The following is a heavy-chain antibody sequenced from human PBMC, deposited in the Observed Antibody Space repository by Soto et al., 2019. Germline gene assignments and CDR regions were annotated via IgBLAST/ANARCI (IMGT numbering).Heavy chain of an antibody. Sequence: PGGSLRLSCAVSGFTFSSYAMSWVRQAPGKGLEWVSVISGSGSSTYYADSVKGRFTISRDNSKNMLYLQMNSLRAEDTAVYYCAKNHGPLYSEIDYWGQGTLVTVSS. CDR2: ISGSGSST. V-gene: IGHV3-23*01. J-gene: IGHJ4*02. D-gene: IGHD3-3*01. CDR3: AKNHGPLYSEIDY. CDR1: GFTFSSYA.